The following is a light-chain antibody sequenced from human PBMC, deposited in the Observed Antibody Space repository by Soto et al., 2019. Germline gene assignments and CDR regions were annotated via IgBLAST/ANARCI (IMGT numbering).Light chain of an antibody. CDR3: QQRSTGDT. J-gene: IGKJ4*01. CDR2: DAS. Sequence: EIVLTQSPATLSLSPGERATLSCRASQSVSSYLAWYQQKPGQAPRLLIYDASNRATGIPARFSGSGSGTDFTLTISSLEPEDFAVYYCQQRSTGDTFGGGTKVDIK. V-gene: IGKV3-11*01. CDR1: QSVSSY.